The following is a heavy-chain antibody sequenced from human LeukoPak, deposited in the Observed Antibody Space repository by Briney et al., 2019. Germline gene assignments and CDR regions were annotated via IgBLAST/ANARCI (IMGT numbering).Heavy chain of an antibody. V-gene: IGHV3-23*01. CDR1: GFTFSSYA. CDR3: AKASSYYDILTGYLYGMDV. J-gene: IGHJ6*02. D-gene: IGHD3-9*01. CDR2: ISGSGGST. Sequence: PGGSLRLSCAASGFTFSSYAMSWVRQAPGEGLEWVSAISGSGGSTYYADSVKGRFTISRDNSKNTLYLQMNSLRAEDTAVYYCAKASSYYDILTGYLYGMDVWGQGTTVTVSS.